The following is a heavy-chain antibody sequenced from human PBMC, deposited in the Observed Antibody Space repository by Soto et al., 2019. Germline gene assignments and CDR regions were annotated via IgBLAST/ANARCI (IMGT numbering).Heavy chain of an antibody. Sequence: GGSLRLSCAASGFTFSSYSMNWVRQAPGKGLEWVSSISSSSSYMYYADSVKGRFTISRDNAKNSLYLQMNSLRAEDTAVYYCARDQGYFDLWGRGTLVTVSS. CDR2: ISSSSSYM. J-gene: IGHJ2*01. CDR1: GFTFSSYS. CDR3: ARDQGYFDL. V-gene: IGHV3-21*01.